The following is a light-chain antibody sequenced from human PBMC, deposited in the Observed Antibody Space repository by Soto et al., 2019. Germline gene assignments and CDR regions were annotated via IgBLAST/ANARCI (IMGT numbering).Light chain of an antibody. V-gene: IGLV2-14*01. CDR2: EVS. J-gene: IGLJ2*01. CDR1: SSDIGKYDS. CDR3: CSYRRSDILI. Sequence: QSVLTQPASVSGSPGQSITISCTGTSSDIGKYDSVSWYQQHPGKVPKLIIFEVSNRPSGVSNRFSGSKSGNTASLTISGLQADDEADYYCCSYRRSDILIFGGGTKLTVL.